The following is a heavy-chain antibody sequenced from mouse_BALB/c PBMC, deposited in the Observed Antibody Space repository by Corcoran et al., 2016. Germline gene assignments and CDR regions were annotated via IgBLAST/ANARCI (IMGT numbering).Heavy chain of an antibody. Sequence: EVQLQQSGAELVKPGASVKLSCTASGLNIKDTYMHWVKQRPEQGLEWIGRIDPANGNTKYDPKFQGKATITADTSSNTAYLQLSSLTSEDTAVYYCDSYYLRNYAMDYWGQGTSVTVSS. V-gene: IGHV14-3*02. CDR2: IDPANGNT. J-gene: IGHJ4*01. CDR1: GLNIKDTY. CDR3: DSYYLRNYAMDY. D-gene: IGHD1-1*01.